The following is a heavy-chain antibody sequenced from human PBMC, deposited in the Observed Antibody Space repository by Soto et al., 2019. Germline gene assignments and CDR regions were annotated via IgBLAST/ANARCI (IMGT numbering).Heavy chain of an antibody. CDR3: ARDYLTGDPREAFDS. CDR1: GFNFGAFS. V-gene: IGHV3-21*01. Sequence: EVQLVESGGGLVKPGESLRLSCTASGFNFGAFSLSWVRQAPGKGLEWVSSIDTTSTEIHYADSVEGRFSVYRDSTKNSLYVQMISLRFEDTGVYYCARDYLTGDPREAFDSWGQGTLVTVSS. J-gene: IGHJ4*02. CDR2: IDTTSTEI. D-gene: IGHD7-27*01.